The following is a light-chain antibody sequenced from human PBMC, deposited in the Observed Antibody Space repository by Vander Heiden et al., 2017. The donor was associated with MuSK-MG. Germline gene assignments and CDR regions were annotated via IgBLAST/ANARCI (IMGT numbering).Light chain of an antibody. J-gene: IGKJ4*01. V-gene: IGKV1-27*01. Sequence: IRMTQSPPSLSASVGDRVTITCRASQGIGNYLAWYQQRPGKVPKLLIYAASTLQSGVPSRFSGSGSGTDFSLTISGLQPEDVATYYCQKSDSAPLTFGGGTKVEIK. CDR2: AAS. CDR3: QKSDSAPLT. CDR1: QGIGNY.